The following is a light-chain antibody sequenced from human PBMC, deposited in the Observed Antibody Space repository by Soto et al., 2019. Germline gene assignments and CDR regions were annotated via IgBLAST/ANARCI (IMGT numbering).Light chain of an antibody. CDR2: SYD. Sequence: QSVLAQPPSASGTPGQRVTISCSTSSSNLGDNTVSWYQQVPGTAPKLLIYSYDQRPSGVPDRFSGSKSGTSASLAISGLQSEDEADYYCAAWDASLDGYVFGTGTKVTVL. CDR1: SSNLGDNT. J-gene: IGLJ1*01. CDR3: AAWDASLDGYV. V-gene: IGLV1-44*01.